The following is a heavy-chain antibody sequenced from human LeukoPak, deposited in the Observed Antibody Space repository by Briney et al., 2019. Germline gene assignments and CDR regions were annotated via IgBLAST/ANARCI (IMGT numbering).Heavy chain of an antibody. CDR3: ARGSGYYYEDY. D-gene: IGHD3-22*01. CDR1: GFTFSSYS. Sequence: GGSLRLSCAASGFTFSSYSMNWVRQAPGKGLEWVSSISSSGSYIYYADSVKGRFTISRDNVKNSLYLQMSSLRAEDTAVYYCARGSGYYYEDYWGQGTLVTVSS. V-gene: IGHV3-21*01. CDR2: ISSSGSYI. J-gene: IGHJ4*02.